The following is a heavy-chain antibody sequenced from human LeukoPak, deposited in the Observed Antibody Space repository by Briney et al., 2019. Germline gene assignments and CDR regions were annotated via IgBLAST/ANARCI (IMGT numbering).Heavy chain of an antibody. CDR3: ATNIGVAAVNY. Sequence: PGGSLRLSCAASGFTFSSYTMYWVRQAPGKGLEWVALISFDGSNKYYADPVKGRFTISRDNSKNTLYLQMNTLRAEDTAVYYCATNIGVAAVNYWGQGTLVTVSS. J-gene: IGHJ4*02. CDR2: ISFDGSNK. CDR1: GFTFSSYT. D-gene: IGHD6-19*01. V-gene: IGHV3-30-3*01.